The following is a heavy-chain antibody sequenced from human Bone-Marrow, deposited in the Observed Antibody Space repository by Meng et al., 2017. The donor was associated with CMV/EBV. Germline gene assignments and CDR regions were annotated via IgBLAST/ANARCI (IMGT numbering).Heavy chain of an antibody. V-gene: IGHV1-2*02. CDR1: GYTFTSYA. CDR3: ARESITMVRGVSWFDP. CDR2: INPNSGGT. J-gene: IGHJ5*02. Sequence: QVQLVKCGAEVKKPGASVKVSCKASGYTFTSYAMHWVRQAPGQGLEWMGWINPNSGGTNYAQKFQGRVTMTRDTSISTAYMELSRLRSDDTAVYYCARESITMVRGVSWFDPWGQGTLVTVSS. D-gene: IGHD3-10*01.